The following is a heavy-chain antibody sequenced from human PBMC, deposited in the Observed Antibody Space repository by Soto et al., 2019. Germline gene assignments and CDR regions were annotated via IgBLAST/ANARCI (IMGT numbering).Heavy chain of an antibody. CDR2: ISWDGGST. J-gene: IGHJ4*02. CDR1: GFTFDDYT. D-gene: IGHD6-13*01. V-gene: IGHV3-43*01. CDR3: AKDKSRFEGPGIAADPWYFDY. Sequence: GGSLRLSCAASGFTFDDYTMHWVRQAPGKGLEWVSLISWDGGSTYYADSVKGRFTISRDNSKNSLYLQMNSLRTEDTALYYCAKDKSRFEGPGIAADPWYFDYWGQGTLVTVSS.